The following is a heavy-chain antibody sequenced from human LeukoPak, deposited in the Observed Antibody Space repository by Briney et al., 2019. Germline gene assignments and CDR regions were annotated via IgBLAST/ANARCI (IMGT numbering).Heavy chain of an antibody. CDR1: GFTFSSYW. CDR3: ARVISVSSGWLPFDY. J-gene: IGHJ4*02. V-gene: IGHV3-7*01. D-gene: IGHD6-19*01. CDR2: IKQDGSEK. Sequence: GGSLRLSCAASGFTFSSYWMSWVRQAPGKGLEWVANIKQDGSEKYYVDSVKGRFTISRDNAKNSLNLQMIRLRAEDTAVYYCARVISVSSGWLPFDYWGQGTLVTVSS.